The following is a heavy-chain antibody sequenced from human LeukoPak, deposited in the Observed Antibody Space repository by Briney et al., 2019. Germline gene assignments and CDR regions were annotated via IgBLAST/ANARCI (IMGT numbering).Heavy chain of an antibody. V-gene: IGHV3-48*03. D-gene: IGHD3-10*01. CDR3: ARDPGFGYEVSRFDY. J-gene: IGHJ4*02. CDR2: ISSSGSTI. CDR1: GFTFSSYE. Sequence: AGGSLRLPCAASGFTFSSYEMNWVRQAPGKGLEWVSYISSSGSTIYYADSVKGRFTISRDNAKNSLYLQMNSLRAEDTAVYYCARDPGFGYEVSRFDYWGQGTLVTVSS.